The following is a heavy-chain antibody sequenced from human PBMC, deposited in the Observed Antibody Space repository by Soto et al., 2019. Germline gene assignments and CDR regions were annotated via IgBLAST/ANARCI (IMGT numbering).Heavy chain of an antibody. CDR3: ATSQDWSIAALYY. CDR1: GFSISSYY. CDR2: IYYSGST. D-gene: IGHD6-6*01. J-gene: IGHJ4*02. Sequence: SETLSLTCTVSGFSISSYYWSWIRQPPGKGLEWIGYIYYSGSTNYNPSLKSRVTISVDTSKNQFSLKLSSVTAADTAVYYWATSQDWSIAALYYWGQGTLVTVSS. V-gene: IGHV4-59*01.